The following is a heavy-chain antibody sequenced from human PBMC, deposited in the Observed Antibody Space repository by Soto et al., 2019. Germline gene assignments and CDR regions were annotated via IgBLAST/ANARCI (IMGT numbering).Heavy chain of an antibody. V-gene: IGHV4-4*02. CDR2: IHHSGVT. CDR3: SRPEPFTAAGPY. D-gene: IGHD6-13*01. Sequence: SGTLSLRCAVSRDSITSGYGIWLRQPPGKGLEWIADIHHSGVTNYNPSLKSRVIISLDRSKNQFSLQLNSMTAADTAVYYCSRPEPFTAAGPYWGQGTVVT. CDR1: RDSITSGYG. J-gene: IGHJ4*02.